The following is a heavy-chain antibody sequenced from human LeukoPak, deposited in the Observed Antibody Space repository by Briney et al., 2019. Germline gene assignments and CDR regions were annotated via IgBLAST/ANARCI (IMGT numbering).Heavy chain of an antibody. CDR3: ARDDNWGSDY. V-gene: IGHV3-7*04. CDR2: IKRDGSEK. D-gene: IGHD7-27*01. CDR1: GFTFSRYW. J-gene: IGHJ4*02. Sequence: GGSLRLSCAASGFTFSRYWMSWVRQAPGKGLEWVANIKRDGSEKNYVDSVKGRFTISRDNAKNSLYLQMNSLRAEDTAVYYCARDDNWGSDYWGQGTLVTVSS.